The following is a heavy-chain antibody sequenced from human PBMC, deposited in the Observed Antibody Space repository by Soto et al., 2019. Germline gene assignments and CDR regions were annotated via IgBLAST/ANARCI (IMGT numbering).Heavy chain of an antibody. CDR3: ARHSSPSRFDY. CDR2: INHSGST. J-gene: IGHJ4*02. Sequence: SETLSLTCAVYGGSFSGCYWSWIRQPPGKGLEWIGEINHSGSTNYNPSLKSRVTISVDTSKNQFSLKLSSVTAADTAVYYCARHSSPSRFDYWGQGTLVTVSS. CDR1: GGSFSGCY. V-gene: IGHV4-34*01. D-gene: IGHD6-6*01.